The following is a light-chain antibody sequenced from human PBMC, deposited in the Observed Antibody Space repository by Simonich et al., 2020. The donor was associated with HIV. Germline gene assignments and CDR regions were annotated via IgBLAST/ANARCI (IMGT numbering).Light chain of an antibody. J-gene: IGLJ3*02. CDR1: SSDVGNYNL. V-gene: IGLV2-14*02. CDR2: DFR. Sequence: QSALTQPASVSGSPGQSITISCTGTSSDVGNYNLVSWFQQHPGKAPKLMIYDFRKRPSVVSNSFSGAKSGNTASLTISGLQAEDEADYYCSSYTSSSTLVFGGGTKLTVL. CDR3: SSYTSSSTLV.